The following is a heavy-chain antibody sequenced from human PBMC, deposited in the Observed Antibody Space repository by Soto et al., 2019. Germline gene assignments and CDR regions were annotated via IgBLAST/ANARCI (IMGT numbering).Heavy chain of an antibody. Sequence: SVKVSCKASGGTFSSYAISWVRQAPGQGLEWMGGIIPIFGTANYAQRFQGRVTITADESTSTAYMELSSLRSEDTAVYYCARDGSNYGYYYYYGMDVWGQGTTVTVYS. J-gene: IGHJ6*02. CDR1: GGTFSSYA. D-gene: IGHD4-4*01. V-gene: IGHV1-69*13. CDR2: IIPIFGTA. CDR3: ARDGSNYGYYYYYGMDV.